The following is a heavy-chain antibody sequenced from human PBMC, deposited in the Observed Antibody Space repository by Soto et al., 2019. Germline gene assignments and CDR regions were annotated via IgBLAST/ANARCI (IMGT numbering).Heavy chain of an antibody. CDR3: ARRHLAVAVSPWFDP. D-gene: IGHD6-19*01. J-gene: IGHJ5*02. CDR2: IDSSGEK. CDR1: GLSITDSEMG. V-gene: IGHV2-26*01. Sequence: QVTLKESGPVLVNPTETLTLRCTVSGLSITDSEMGVSWIRQPPGQPLEWLAHIDSSGEKSYRTFLKSRLAISKHTSKSQIVLTMTNMDPADTATYYCARRHLAVAVSPWFDPWGQGIPVTVSS.